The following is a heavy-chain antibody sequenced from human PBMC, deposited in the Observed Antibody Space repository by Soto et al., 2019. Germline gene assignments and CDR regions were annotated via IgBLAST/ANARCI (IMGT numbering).Heavy chain of an antibody. Sequence: QIALQESGPTVVKPTQPLTLTCTFSGFSLTTTGVGVGWIRHAPGKALEWLAMVYWYDARRYSPSLKSRLTITQETSKNQVVLTMTYMDPVDTATYFCAHYDSSGYFSHFDSWGQGTLVTVSS. CDR3: AHYDSSGYFSHFDS. CDR2: VYWYDAR. CDR1: GFSLTTTGVG. V-gene: IGHV2-5*01. J-gene: IGHJ4*02. D-gene: IGHD3-22*01.